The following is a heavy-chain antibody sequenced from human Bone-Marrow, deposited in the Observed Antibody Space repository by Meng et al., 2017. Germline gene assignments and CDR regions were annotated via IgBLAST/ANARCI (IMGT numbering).Heavy chain of an antibody. D-gene: IGHD2-21*01. CDR2: IYSGGIT. Sequence: LSLTCSASGFTVSSSYMSWVRQAPGQGLEWVSVIYSGGITYYGDSVKGRFTISRDNSKNTLFLEMNSLRAEDTALYYCARYSSVTQMDCWGQGTLVTVSS. CDR1: GFTVSSSY. V-gene: IGHV3-66*01. J-gene: IGHJ4*02. CDR3: ARYSSVTQMDC.